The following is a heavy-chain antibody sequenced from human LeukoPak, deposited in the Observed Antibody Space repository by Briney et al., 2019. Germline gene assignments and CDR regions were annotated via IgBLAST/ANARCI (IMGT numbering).Heavy chain of an antibody. CDR1: GGSISSNSYY. D-gene: IGHD2/OR15-2a*01. CDR2: IYHSGST. V-gene: IGHV4-39*01. CDR3: ARHGRPVRRFDELLGNRNSPYFFDY. Sequence: SETLSLTCTVSGGSISSNSYYWGWVRQPPGKGLEWIASIYHSGSTYYNPSLESRVTISVDTSKNQFSLNLSSVTAADTAVYLCARHGRPVRRFDELLGNRNSPYFFDYWGQGALVSVSS. J-gene: IGHJ4*02.